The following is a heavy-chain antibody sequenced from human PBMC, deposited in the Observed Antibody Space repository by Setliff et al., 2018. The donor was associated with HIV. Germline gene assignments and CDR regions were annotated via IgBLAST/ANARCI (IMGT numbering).Heavy chain of an antibody. J-gene: IGHJ4*02. CDR2: IYSSGST. D-gene: IGHD6-6*01. CDR3: ARSGSLITVRRSFDY. Sequence: SETLSLTCTVSGGSLSSYYWSWIRQPAGKGLEWIGRIYSSGSTNYNPSLKSRLTMSVDTSKNQFSLKLTSVTAADTAVYYCARSGSLITVRRSFDYWGQGTLVTSPQ. V-gene: IGHV4-4*07. CDR1: GGSLSSYY.